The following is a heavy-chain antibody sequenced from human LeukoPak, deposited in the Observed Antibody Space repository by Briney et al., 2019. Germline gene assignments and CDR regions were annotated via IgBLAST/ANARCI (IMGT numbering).Heavy chain of an antibody. D-gene: IGHD2-21*02. Sequence: ASVKVSCKASGGTFSSYAISWVRQAPGQGLEWMGGIIPIFGIANYAQKFQGRVTITADESTSTAYMELSSLRSEDTAVYYCARDGLAYCGGDCYSVYGMDVWGQGTTVTVSS. CDR1: GGTFSSYA. V-gene: IGHV1-69*13. CDR3: ARDGLAYCGGDCYSVYGMDV. CDR2: IIPIFGIA. J-gene: IGHJ6*02.